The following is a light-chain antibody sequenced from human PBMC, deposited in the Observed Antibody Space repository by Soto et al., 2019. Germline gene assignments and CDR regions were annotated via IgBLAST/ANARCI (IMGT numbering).Light chain of an antibody. J-gene: IGLJ1*01. CDR1: SANIGAGYD. CDR3: QSYARSMTTYV. Sequence: QSALTQPPSVSGAPGQRVTISCSGSSANIGAGYDVNWYRQLPGTAPKLLIYGNSDRPSGVPDRFSGSKSGTSASLAITGLQAEDEADYFCQSYARSMTTYVFGTGTKATVL. V-gene: IGLV1-40*01. CDR2: GNS.